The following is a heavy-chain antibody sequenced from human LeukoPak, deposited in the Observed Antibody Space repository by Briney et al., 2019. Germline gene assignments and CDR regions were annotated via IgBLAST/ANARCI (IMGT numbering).Heavy chain of an antibody. Sequence: GGSLRLSCVASGFTFSSYAMSWVRQAPGKGLEWVSTISRSGGSTFYADSMKGRLTISRDNSKNTLYLQMSSLRGEDTAVYYCAVSGRHFSGYWGQGTLVTVSS. D-gene: IGHD1-26*01. CDR1: GFTFSSYA. J-gene: IGHJ4*02. CDR2: ISRSGGST. CDR3: AVSGRHFSGY. V-gene: IGHV3-23*01.